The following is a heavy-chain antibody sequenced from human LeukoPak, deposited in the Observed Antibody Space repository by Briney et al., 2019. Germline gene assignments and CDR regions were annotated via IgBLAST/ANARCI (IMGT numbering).Heavy chain of an antibody. Sequence: GRSLRLSCAASGFTFSHYAMHWVRQAPGKGLEWVAVISYDGINKYYADSVKGRFTISRDNSQNPLYLQMNSLRAEDPAVYYCARENGYSSGPFDYWGQGTLVTVSS. CDR3: ARENGYSSGPFDY. V-gene: IGHV3-30-3*01. CDR2: ISYDGINK. D-gene: IGHD6-19*01. CDR1: GFTFSHYA. J-gene: IGHJ4*02.